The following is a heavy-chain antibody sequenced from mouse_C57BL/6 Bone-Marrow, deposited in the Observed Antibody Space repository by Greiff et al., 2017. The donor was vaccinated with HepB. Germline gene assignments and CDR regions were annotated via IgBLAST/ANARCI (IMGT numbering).Heavy chain of an antibody. V-gene: IGHV5-4*01. D-gene: IGHD4-1*01. CDR3: AREGTGPFAY. CDR2: ISDGGSYT. J-gene: IGHJ3*01. Sequence: EVKLQESGGGLVKPGGSLKLSCAASGFTFSSYAMSWVRQTPEKRLEWVATISDGGSYTYYPDNVKGRFTISRDNAKNNLYLQMSHLKSEDTAMYYCAREGTGPFAYWGQGTLVTVSA. CDR1: GFTFSSYA.